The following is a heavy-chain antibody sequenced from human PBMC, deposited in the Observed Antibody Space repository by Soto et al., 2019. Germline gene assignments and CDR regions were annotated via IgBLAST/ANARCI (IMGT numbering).Heavy chain of an antibody. CDR1: GYTFNSHE. CDR3: ARGGIH. D-gene: IGHD3-16*01. CDR2: ISGSGTT. V-gene: IGHV3-48*03. J-gene: IGHJ4*02. Sequence: GSLSLSCVASGYTFNSHEMNWVRQAPGKGLEWISSISGSGTTNYAESVKGRFTISRDNAHKSLFLEMKDLRVEDTAVYYCARGGIHWGQGTLVTVSS.